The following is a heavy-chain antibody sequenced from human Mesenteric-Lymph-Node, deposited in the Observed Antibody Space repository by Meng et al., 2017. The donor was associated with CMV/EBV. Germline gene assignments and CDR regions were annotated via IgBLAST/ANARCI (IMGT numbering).Heavy chain of an antibody. Sequence: WDARLLKPSSTLSVTWTVYGGSFSGYYWNWIRQSPENGLEWIGEINHSGSTTYNPSFTSRIIISVDTSTNQISLNMSSVTAADTAVYYCARGSSYDILTGYFDYWGQGALVTVSS. CDR1: GGSFSGYY. CDR3: ARGSSYDILTGYFDY. CDR2: INHSGST. V-gene: IGHV4-34*01. D-gene: IGHD3-9*01. J-gene: IGHJ4*02.